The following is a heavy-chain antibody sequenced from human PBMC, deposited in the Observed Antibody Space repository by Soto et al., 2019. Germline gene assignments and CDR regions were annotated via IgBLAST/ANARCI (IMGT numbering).Heavy chain of an antibody. CDR1: GGTFSSYA. D-gene: IGHD2-15*01. Sequence: QVQLVQSGAEVKKPGSSVKVSCKASGGTFSSYAISWVRQAPGQGLEWMGGIIPTFGTANYEQKFQGRVTITGNESTSTPYMELSRLRSEDTAVYYRASPPGGCSGGSCPYSYYGMDVWGQGTTVTVSS. J-gene: IGHJ6*02. CDR2: IIPTFGTA. V-gene: IGHV1-69*12. CDR3: ASPPGGCSGGSCPYSYYGMDV.